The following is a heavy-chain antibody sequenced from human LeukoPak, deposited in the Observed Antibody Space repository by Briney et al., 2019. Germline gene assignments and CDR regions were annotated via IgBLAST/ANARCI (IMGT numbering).Heavy chain of an antibody. Sequence: PSETLSLTCTVSGGSISSSSYYWGWIRQPPGKGLEWIGSIYYSGSTYYNPSLKSRVTISVDTSKNQSSLKLSSVTAADTAVYYCARKYYFDYWGQGTLVTVSS. CDR2: IYYSGST. CDR1: GGSISSSSYY. CDR3: ARKYYFDY. V-gene: IGHV4-39*01. J-gene: IGHJ4*02.